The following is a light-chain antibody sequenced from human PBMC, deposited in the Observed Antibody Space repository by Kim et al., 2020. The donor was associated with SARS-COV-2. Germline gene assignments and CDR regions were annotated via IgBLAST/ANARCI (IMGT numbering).Light chain of an antibody. V-gene: IGKV1-5*03. CDR1: PSISSW. J-gene: IGKJ1*01. CDR3: HQYNSYWT. CDR2: KAS. Sequence: IQITQSPSTLSASVADRVTITCRARPSISSWLAWYHQNPGKAPKRLIYKASSLESKVTSRFSGSGSGSKFSLTISSLQPDDFATYYCHQYNSYWTFGQGTKVDIK.